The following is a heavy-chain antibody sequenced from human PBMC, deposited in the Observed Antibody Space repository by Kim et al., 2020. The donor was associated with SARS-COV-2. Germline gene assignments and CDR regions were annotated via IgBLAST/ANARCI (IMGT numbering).Heavy chain of an antibody. D-gene: IGHD2-15*01. V-gene: IGHV3-30*18. CDR1: GFTFSSYG. CDR2: ISYDGSNK. J-gene: IGHJ1*01. CDR3: AKDWGAATQAVSEYFKH. Sequence: GGSLRLSCAASGFTFSSYGMHWVRQAPGKGLEWVAVISYDGSNKYYADSVKGRFTISRDNSKNTLYLQMNSLRAEDTAVYYCAKDWGAATQAVSEYFKHWGQGTLVTVSS.